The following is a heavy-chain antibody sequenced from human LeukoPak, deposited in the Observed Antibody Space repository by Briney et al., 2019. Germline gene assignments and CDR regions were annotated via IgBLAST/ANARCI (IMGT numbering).Heavy chain of an antibody. CDR3: AREGGYHDTFDY. Sequence: LXXMGWISAYNGNTNYAQKLQGRVTMTTDTSTSTAYMELRSLRSDDTAVYYCAREGGYHDTFDYWGQGTLVTVSS. J-gene: IGHJ4*02. V-gene: IGHV1-18*01. D-gene: IGHD2-15*01. CDR2: ISAYNGNT.